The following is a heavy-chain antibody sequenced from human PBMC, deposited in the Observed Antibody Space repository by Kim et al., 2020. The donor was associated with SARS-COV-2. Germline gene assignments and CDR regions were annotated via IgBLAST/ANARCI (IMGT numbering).Heavy chain of an antibody. V-gene: IGHV4-39*01. CDR3: ASDTYGSTWYHAFDI. Sequence: NPSLMCRVTILADTSKNQFSLKLTSVTTADTAVYYCASDTYGSTWYHAFDIWGQGTMVTVSS. J-gene: IGHJ3*02. D-gene: IGHD6-13*01.